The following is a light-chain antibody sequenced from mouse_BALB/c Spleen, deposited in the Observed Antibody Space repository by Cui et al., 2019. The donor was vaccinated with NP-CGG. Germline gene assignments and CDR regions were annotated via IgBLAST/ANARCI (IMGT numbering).Light chain of an antibody. V-gene: IGLV1*01. Sequence: QAVVTPESVLSTSPGETVTLTCRSSTGAGTTSNYANWVQEKPDHLFTGLIGGTNNRAPGVPARFSGSLIGDKAALTITGAQTEDEAIYFCTLWYSNHWVFGGGTKLTVL. CDR2: GTN. J-gene: IGLJ1*01. CDR3: TLWYSNHWV. CDR1: TGAGTTSNY.